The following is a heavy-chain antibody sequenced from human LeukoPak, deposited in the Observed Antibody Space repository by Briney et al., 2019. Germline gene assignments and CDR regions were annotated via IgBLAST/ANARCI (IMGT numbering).Heavy chain of an antibody. Sequence: SETLSLTCTVSGGSISSGSYYWSWIRQPAGKGLEWIGRIYTSGSTNYNPSLKSRVTISVDTSKNQFSLKLSSVTAADTAVYYCAREPLVLLWFGVEGGGYYFDYWGQGTLVTVSS. CDR3: AREPLVLLWFGVEGGGYYFDY. D-gene: IGHD3-10*01. V-gene: IGHV4-61*02. J-gene: IGHJ4*02. CDR1: GGSISSGSYY. CDR2: IYTSGST.